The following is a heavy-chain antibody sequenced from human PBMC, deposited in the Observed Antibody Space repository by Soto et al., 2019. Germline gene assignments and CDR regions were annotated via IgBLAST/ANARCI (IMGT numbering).Heavy chain of an antibody. V-gene: IGHV1-18*04. J-gene: IGHJ4*02. D-gene: IGHD2-2*01. Sequence: ASVKVSCKASGYTFTNYGITWVRQAPGQGLEWMGWISPYNGNTNYGQNLQGRVTMTTDTSTNTAYMELRSLRSDDTAVYYCGARYQLQQLDCWGQGTLGAVSS. CDR3: GARYQLQQLDC. CDR2: ISPYNGNT. CDR1: GYTFTNYG.